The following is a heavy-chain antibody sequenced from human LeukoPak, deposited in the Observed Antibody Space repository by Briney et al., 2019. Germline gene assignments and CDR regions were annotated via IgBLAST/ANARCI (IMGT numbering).Heavy chain of an antibody. CDR2: IRYDGSNK. Sequence: GGSLRLSCAASGFTFSSYGMHWVRQAPGKGLEWVAFIRYDGSNKYYADSVKGRFTISRDNSKNTLYLQMNSLRAEDTAVYYCTTGTGYCSSTSCYEGYFDYWGQGTLVTVSS. V-gene: IGHV3-30*02. CDR3: TTGTGYCSSTSCYEGYFDY. J-gene: IGHJ4*02. CDR1: GFTFSSYG. D-gene: IGHD2-2*03.